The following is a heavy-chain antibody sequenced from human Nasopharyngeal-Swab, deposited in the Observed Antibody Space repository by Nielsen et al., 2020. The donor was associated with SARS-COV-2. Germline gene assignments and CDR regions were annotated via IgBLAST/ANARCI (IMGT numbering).Heavy chain of an antibody. V-gene: IGHV4-34*01. J-gene: IGHJ4*02. D-gene: IGHD4-17*01. CDR1: GGSFTTYS. CDR3: ARGRYYGDYDY. Sequence: SETLSLTCAVYGGSFTTYSWIWIRQPPGEGLEWIGEINHIGSTNYNTYNPSLNSRVTISLATSKNQFSLTLTSVTAADTAIYFCARGRYYGDYDYWGQGALVTVSS. CDR2: INHIGST.